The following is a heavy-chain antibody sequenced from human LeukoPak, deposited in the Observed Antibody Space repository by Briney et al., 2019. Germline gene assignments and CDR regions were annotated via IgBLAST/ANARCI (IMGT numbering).Heavy chain of an antibody. V-gene: IGHV3-30*02. CDR1: GFTFSSYG. CDR2: IRYDGSNK. J-gene: IGHJ4*02. Sequence: PGGSLRLSCAASGFTFSSYGMHWVRQAPGKGLEWVAFIRYDGSNKYYADSVKGRFTISRDNSKKTLYLQMNSLRAEDTAVYYCAKDSGDYDFWSGRYFDYWGQGTLVTVSS. D-gene: IGHD3-3*01. CDR3: AKDSGDYDFWSGRYFDY.